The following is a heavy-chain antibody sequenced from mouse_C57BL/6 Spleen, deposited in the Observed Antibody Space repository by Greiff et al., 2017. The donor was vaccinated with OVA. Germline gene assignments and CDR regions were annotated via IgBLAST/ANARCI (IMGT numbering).Heavy chain of an antibody. Sequence: EVKLMESGPGLVKPSQSLSLTCSVTGYSITSGYYWNWIRQFPGNKLEWMGYISYDGSNNYNPSLKNRISITRDTSKNQFFLKLNSVTTEDTATYYCARNYGSRGFDYWGQGTTLTVSS. V-gene: IGHV3-6*01. CDR2: ISYDGSN. D-gene: IGHD1-1*01. CDR3: ARNYGSRGFDY. CDR1: GYSITSGYY. J-gene: IGHJ2*01.